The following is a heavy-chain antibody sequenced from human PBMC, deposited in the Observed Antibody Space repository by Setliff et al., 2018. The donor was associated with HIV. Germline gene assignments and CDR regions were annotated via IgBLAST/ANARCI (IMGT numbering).Heavy chain of an antibody. D-gene: IGHD3-22*01. Sequence: SQTLSLTCAISGDSVSSDSAAWNWIRQSPSRGLEWLGRTYYRSRWFNDYAVSVKRRVTISVDTSKNQFSLKLSSVTAADTAVYYCARETYYYDNPQYYYYYMDVWGKGTTVTVSS. CDR3: ARETYYYDNPQYYYYYMDV. CDR1: GDSVSSDSAA. J-gene: IGHJ6*03. V-gene: IGHV6-1*01. CDR2: TYYRSRWFN.